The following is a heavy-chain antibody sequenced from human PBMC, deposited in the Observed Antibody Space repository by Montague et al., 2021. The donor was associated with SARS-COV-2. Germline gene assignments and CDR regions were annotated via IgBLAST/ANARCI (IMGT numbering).Heavy chain of an antibody. CDR1: GDSISRNYLY. D-gene: IGHD2-2*01. V-gene: IGHV4-61*02. CDR2: IATTTNP. Sequence: TLSLTCTLSGDSISRNYLYWTCIPQPAGQGLEWNGSIATTTNPESTRTIQSPVTLSRDTSQNQFSLSLGSATAADTAMYSCTIEGHITTICSGCPRNWFDPWGQGTLVTVSS. CDR3: TIEGHITTICSGCPRNWFDP. J-gene: IGHJ5*02.